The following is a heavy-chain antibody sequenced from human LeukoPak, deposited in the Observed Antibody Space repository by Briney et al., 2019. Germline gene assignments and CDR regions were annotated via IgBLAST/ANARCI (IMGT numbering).Heavy chain of an antibody. J-gene: IGHJ4*02. CDR2: IRYDGSNK. V-gene: IGHV3-30*02. CDR1: GFTFSSYG. CDR3: AKVHVPVAGKGTPEY. Sequence: GSLRLSCAASGFTFSSYGMHWVRQAPGKGLEWVAFIRYDGSNKYYADSVKGRFTISRDNSKNTLYLQMNSLRAEDTAVYYCAKVHVPVAGKGTPEYWGQGTLVTVSS. D-gene: IGHD6-19*01.